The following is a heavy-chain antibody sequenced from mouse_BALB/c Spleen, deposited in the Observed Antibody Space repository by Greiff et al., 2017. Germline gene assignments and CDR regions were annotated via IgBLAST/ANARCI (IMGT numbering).Heavy chain of an antibody. CDR3: ARRDWDHAMDY. J-gene: IGHJ4*01. V-gene: IGHV5-9-3*01. CDR1: GFTFSSYA. Sequence: EVQLQESGGGLVKPGGSLKLSCAASGFTFSSYAMSWVRQTPEKRLEWVATISSGGSYTYYPDSVKGRFTISRDNAKNTLYLQMSSLRSEDTAMYYCARRDWDHAMDYWGQGTSVTVSS. CDR2: ISSGGSYT. D-gene: IGHD4-1*01.